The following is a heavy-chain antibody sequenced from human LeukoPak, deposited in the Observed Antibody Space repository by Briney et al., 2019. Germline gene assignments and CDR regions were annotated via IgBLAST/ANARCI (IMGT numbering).Heavy chain of an antibody. V-gene: IGHV4-4*02. Sequence: PSETLSLTCAVSGGSISSSNWWSWVRQPPGKGLEWIGEIYHSGSTNYNPSLKSRVTISVDKSKNQFSLKLSSVTAADTAVYYCARDLPDYDILTGSPGAFDIWGQGIMVTVSS. J-gene: IGHJ3*02. D-gene: IGHD3-9*01. CDR3: ARDLPDYDILTGSPGAFDI. CDR2: IYHSGST. CDR1: GGSISSSNW.